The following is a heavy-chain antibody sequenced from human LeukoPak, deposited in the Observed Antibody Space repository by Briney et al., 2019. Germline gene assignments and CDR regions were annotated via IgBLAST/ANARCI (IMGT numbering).Heavy chain of an antibody. CDR3: ARVGGRYCSGGICSYP. V-gene: IGHV1-69*13. CDR1: GGTFSSYA. J-gene: IGHJ5*02. CDR2: IIPNIGTA. Sequence: GASVKVSCKASGGTFSSYAISWVRQAPGQGLEWMGGIIPNIGTANYAQKFQGRVTITADESTSTAYTELSSLRSEDTAVYYCARVGGRYCSGGICSYPWGQGTLVTVSS. D-gene: IGHD2-15*01.